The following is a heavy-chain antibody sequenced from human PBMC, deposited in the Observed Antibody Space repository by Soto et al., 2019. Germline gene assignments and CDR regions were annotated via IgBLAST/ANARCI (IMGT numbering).Heavy chain of an antibody. CDR3: VREASGWYYRGSFDF. Sequence: PVGSVRLSCASSGFSFSNYAMNCVRHSPGKGLEWVSVISGSGGSASYADSVQGRFTISRDNSNNTLYLQMNSLRAEDTAIYSCVREASGWYYRGSFDFWGRGTIVTVSS. J-gene: IGHJ4*03. D-gene: IGHD6-19*01. CDR1: GFSFSNYA. CDR2: ISGSGGSA. V-gene: IGHV3-23*01.